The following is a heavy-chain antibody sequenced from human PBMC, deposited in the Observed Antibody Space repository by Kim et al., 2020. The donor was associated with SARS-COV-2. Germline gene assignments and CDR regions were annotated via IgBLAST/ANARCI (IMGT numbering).Heavy chain of an antibody. Sequence: ASVKVSCKASGYTFTSYAMNWVRQAPGQGLEWMGWINTNTGNPTYAQGFTGRFVFSLDTSVSTAYLQISSLKAEDTAVYYCARSGYSYGYHWFGPWGQGTRVTVTS. CDR1: GYTFTSYA. V-gene: IGHV7-4-1*02. J-gene: IGHJ5*02. CDR3: ARSGYSYGYHWFGP. D-gene: IGHD5-18*01. CDR2: INTNTGNP.